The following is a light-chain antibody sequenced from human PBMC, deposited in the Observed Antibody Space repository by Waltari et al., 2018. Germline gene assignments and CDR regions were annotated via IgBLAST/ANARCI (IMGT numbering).Light chain of an antibody. V-gene: IGLV3-1*01. CDR3: QAWDSSTVV. Sequence: SYEVSQPPSVSVSPGQTATITCSGDKLGDRYSYWYQQKPGQSPVLVIYHDTKRPSGIPGRFSGSNSGETATLTISGTQAMDEADYFCQAWDSSTVVFGGGTRLTVL. J-gene: IGLJ2*01. CDR1: KLGDRY. CDR2: HDT.